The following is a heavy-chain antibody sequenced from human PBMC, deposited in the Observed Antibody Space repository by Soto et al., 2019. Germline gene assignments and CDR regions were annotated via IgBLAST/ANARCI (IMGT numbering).Heavy chain of an antibody. D-gene: IGHD2-2*01. Sequence: SETLSFTCSVSGGSLSSGPYSWGWICQPPGKGLAWIGTFYYSGSTHYNPSLASRVTISVDTSKNQFSLKVTPVSAADTAMYYCARLGGYCSSTSCYGYYGMDVWGQGTTVTVSS. CDR2: FYYSGST. CDR1: GGSLSSGPYS. CDR3: ARLGGYCSSTSCYGYYGMDV. J-gene: IGHJ6*02. V-gene: IGHV4-39*01.